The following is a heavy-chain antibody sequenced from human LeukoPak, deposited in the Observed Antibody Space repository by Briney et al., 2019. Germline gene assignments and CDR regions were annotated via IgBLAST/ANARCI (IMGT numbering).Heavy chain of an antibody. V-gene: IGHV3-53*01. D-gene: IGHD1-14*01. CDR2: TYSNGNT. CDR3: ARKNHLFNAAFGI. J-gene: IGHJ3*02. CDR1: GFTVSSTY. Sequence: GGSLRLSCAASGFTVSSTYMSWVRQAPGKGLERVSITYSNGNTNYADSVKGRFTISRDNSRDTLSLQMDSLRAEDTAVYYCARKNHLFNAAFGIWGQGTVVTVSS.